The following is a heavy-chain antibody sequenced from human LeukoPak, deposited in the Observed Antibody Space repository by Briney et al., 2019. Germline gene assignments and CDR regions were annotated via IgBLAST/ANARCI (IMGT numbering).Heavy chain of an antibody. Sequence: GGSLRLSRAASGFTFSDYYMSWIRQAPGKGLEWVSYISSSGSTIYYADSAKGRFTISRDNAKNSLYLQMNSLRAEDTAVYYCARDSFGSGSYYRGSAFDIWGQGTMVTVSS. J-gene: IGHJ3*02. D-gene: IGHD3-10*01. CDR2: ISSSGSTI. CDR1: GFTFSDYY. V-gene: IGHV3-11*01. CDR3: ARDSFGSGSYYRGSAFDI.